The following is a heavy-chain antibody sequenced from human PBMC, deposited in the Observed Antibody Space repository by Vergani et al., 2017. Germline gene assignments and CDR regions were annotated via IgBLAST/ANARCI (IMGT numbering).Heavy chain of an antibody. CDR1: GFTFSSYS. CDR2: ISSSSSYI. V-gene: IGHV3-21*01. CDR3: ARGYRPTMIVVVSYNPFDY. D-gene: IGHD3-22*01. J-gene: IGHJ4*02. Sequence: EVQLVESGGGLVKPGGSLRLSCAASGFTFSSYSMNWVRQAPGKGLEWVSSISSSSSYIYYADSVKGRFTISRDNAKNSLYLQMNSLRAEDTAVYYCARGYRPTMIVVVSYNPFDYWGQGTLVTVSS.